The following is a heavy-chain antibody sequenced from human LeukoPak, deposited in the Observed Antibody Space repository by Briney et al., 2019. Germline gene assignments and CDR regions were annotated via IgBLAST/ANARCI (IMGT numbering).Heavy chain of an antibody. D-gene: IGHD6-19*01. CDR3: ARRGRYSSGGGPPSFDY. J-gene: IGHJ4*02. Sequence: GSLRLSCAASGFTFSSYAMSWIRQPPGKGLEWIGSIYYSGSTYYNPSLKSRVTISIDTSKNQFSLKLSSVTAADTAVYYCARRGRYSSGGGPPSFDYWGQGTLVTVSS. CDR2: IYYSGST. CDR1: GFTFSSYA. V-gene: IGHV4-38-2*01.